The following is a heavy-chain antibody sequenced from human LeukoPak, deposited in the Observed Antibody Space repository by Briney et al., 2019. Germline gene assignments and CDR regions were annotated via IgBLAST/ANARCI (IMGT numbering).Heavy chain of an antibody. D-gene: IGHD1-26*01. CDR3: AKIYSGSYSDPVDY. CDR1: GFTFSSYG. V-gene: IGHV3-30*02. J-gene: IGHJ4*02. Sequence: PGGSLRLSCAASGFTFSSYGMHWVRQAPGKGLEWVAFIRSDGSNKYYADSVKGRFTISRDNSKNTLYLQMNSLRAEDTAVYYCAKIYSGSYSDPVDYWGQGTLVTVSS. CDR2: IRSDGSNK.